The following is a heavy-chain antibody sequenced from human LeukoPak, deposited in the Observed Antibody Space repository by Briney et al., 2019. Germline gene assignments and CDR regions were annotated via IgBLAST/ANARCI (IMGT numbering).Heavy chain of an antibody. Sequence: SETLSLTCAVYGGSFSGYYWSWIRQPPGKGLEWIGEINHSGSTNYNPSLKSRVTISVDTSKNQFSLKLSSVTAADTAVYYCARKGAEVTTVTTFDYWGQRTLVTVSS. D-gene: IGHD4-17*01. J-gene: IGHJ4*02. CDR1: GGSFSGYY. CDR3: ARKGAEVTTVTTFDY. CDR2: INHSGST. V-gene: IGHV4-34*01.